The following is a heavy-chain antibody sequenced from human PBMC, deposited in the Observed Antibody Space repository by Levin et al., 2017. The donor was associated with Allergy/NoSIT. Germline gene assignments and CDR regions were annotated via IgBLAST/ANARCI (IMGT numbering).Heavy chain of an antibody. Sequence: GESLKISCKGSGYSFTSYWIGWVRQMPGKGLEWMGIIYPGDSDTRYSPSFQGQVTISADKSISTAYLQWSSLKASDTAMYYCARGMNSLLWFGEDWFDPWGQGTLVTVSS. D-gene: IGHD3-10*01. V-gene: IGHV5-51*01. CDR3: ARGMNSLLWFGEDWFDP. CDR1: GYSFTSYW. J-gene: IGHJ5*02. CDR2: IYPGDSDT.